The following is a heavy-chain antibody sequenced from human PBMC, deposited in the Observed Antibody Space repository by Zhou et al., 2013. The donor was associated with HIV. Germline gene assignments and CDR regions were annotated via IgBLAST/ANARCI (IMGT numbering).Heavy chain of an antibody. CDR2: INPSGGST. D-gene: IGHD3-10*01. CDR1: GYTFTSYY. Sequence: QVQLVQSGAEVKKPGASVKVSCKASGYTFTSYYMHWVRQAPGQGLEWMGIINPSGGSTSYAQKFQGRVTMTRDTSTSTVYMELSSLRSEDTAVYYCAREGITMVRDRELRGYYYGMDVWGQGTTVTVSS. V-gene: IGHV1-46*01. CDR3: AREGITMVRDRELRGYYYGMDV. J-gene: IGHJ6*02.